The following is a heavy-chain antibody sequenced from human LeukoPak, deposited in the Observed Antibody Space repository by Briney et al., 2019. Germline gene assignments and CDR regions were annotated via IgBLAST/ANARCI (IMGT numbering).Heavy chain of an antibody. V-gene: IGHV1-2*02. CDR3: ARAYYDFWSGLPVDY. J-gene: IGHJ4*02. CDR2: INPNSGGT. D-gene: IGHD3-3*01. Sequence: XMGWINPNSGGTSYAQKFQGRVTMTRDTSISTAYMELSRLRSDDTAVYYCARAYYDFWSGLPVDYWGQGTLVTVSS.